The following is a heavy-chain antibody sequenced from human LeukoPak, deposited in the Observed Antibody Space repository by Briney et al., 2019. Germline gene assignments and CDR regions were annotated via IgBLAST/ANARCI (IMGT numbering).Heavy chain of an antibody. Sequence: PSETLSLTCTVSGGSISSYYWSWIRQPAGKGLEWIGRIYTSGSTNYNPSLKSRVTMSVDTSKNQFSLKLSSVTAADTAVYYCARVISHCSSTSCYRGDAFDIWGQGTMVTVSS. CDR2: IYTSGST. CDR1: GGSISSYY. D-gene: IGHD2-2*01. V-gene: IGHV4-4*07. CDR3: ARVISHCSSTSCYRGDAFDI. J-gene: IGHJ3*02.